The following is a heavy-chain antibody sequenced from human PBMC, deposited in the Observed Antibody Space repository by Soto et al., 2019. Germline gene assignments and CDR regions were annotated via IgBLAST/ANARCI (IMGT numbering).Heavy chain of an antibody. V-gene: IGHV1-24*01. CDR2: FDPEDGET. CDR1: GYTLTELS. J-gene: IGHJ5*02. CDR3: ATGAGTTSRRRGWFDP. Sequence: ASVKVSCKVSGYTLTELSMHWVRQAPGKGLEWMGGFDPEDGETIYAQKFQGRVTMTEDTSTDTAYMELSSLRSEDTAVYYCATGAGTTSRRRGWFDPWGQGTLVTVSS. D-gene: IGHD1-7*01.